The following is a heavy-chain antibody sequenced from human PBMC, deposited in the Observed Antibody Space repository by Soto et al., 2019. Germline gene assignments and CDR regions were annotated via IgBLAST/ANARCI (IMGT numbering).Heavy chain of an antibody. CDR3: ARLEGLATISYYFGH. J-gene: IGHJ4*02. CDR2: INHSGST. V-gene: IGHV4-34*01. D-gene: IGHD3-9*01. CDR1: GGSFSGYY. Sequence: SETLSLTCAVYGGSFSGYYWSWIRQPPGKGLEWIGEINHSGSTNYNPSLKSRVTISVDTSKNQFSLKLSSVTAADTAVYYCARLEGLATISYYFGHWGQGTLVTVSS.